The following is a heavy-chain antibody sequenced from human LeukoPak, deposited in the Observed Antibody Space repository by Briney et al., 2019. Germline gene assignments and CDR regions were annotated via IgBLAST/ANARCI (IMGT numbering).Heavy chain of an antibody. V-gene: IGHV3-72*01. CDR2: TRNKANSYTT. CDR3: ARKADIAMVRGSYAFDI. D-gene: IGHD3-10*01. Sequence: GGSLRLSCAASGFTFSDHYMDWVRQAPGKGLEWVGRTRNKANSYTTEYAASVKGRFSISRDDSKNSLYLQMNSLKVEDTAVYYCARKADIAMVRGSYAFDIWGRGTKVTVSS. CDR1: GFTFSDHY. J-gene: IGHJ3*02.